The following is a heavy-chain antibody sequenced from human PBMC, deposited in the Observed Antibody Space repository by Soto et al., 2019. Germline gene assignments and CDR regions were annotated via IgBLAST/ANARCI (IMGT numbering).Heavy chain of an antibody. V-gene: IGHV3-15*01. CDR3: TTDRWGLLTWPIGHLADY. CDR2: IKSKTDGGTT. CDR1: GFTVWISL. D-gene: IGHD3-16*01. J-gene: IGHJ4*02. Sequence: GGSLRLCCASCGFTVWISLIGWARQAPGKGLEWVGRIKSKTDGGTTDYAAPVKGRFTISRDDSKNTLYLQMNSLKTEDTAVYYCTTDRWGLLTWPIGHLADYWGQGTLVTVSS.